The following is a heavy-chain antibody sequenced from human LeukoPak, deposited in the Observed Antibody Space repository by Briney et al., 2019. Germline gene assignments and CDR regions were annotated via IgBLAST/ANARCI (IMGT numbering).Heavy chain of an antibody. J-gene: IGHJ5*01. Sequence: ASVKVSCKASGYTFTSHDINWVRQVPGQGLEWMGWMNPNSGNTGYAQKFQGRVTMTRDTSINTAYMELNNLNSEDTAVYYCARGHVFTSDSSGYYYISWFDPWGQGTLVTVSS. CDR3: ARGHVFTSDSSGYYYISWFDP. CDR1: GYTFTSHD. CDR2: MNPNSGNT. V-gene: IGHV1-8*01. D-gene: IGHD3-22*01.